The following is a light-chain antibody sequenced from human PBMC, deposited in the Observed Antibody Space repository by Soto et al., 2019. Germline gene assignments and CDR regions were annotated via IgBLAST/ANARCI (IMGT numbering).Light chain of an antibody. CDR3: QQRNKWPPVT. CDR1: PSVSNS. CDR2: EAS. J-gene: IGKJ4*01. V-gene: IGKV3-11*01. Sequence: ESVLTQSPATLSLSPGERATLSCRASPSVSNSLAWYQHKPGQAPRLLIYEASNRVTGVPTRFSGSGSGTDFTLTISSREPEDFAVYYCQQRNKWPPVTFGGGTRVEIK.